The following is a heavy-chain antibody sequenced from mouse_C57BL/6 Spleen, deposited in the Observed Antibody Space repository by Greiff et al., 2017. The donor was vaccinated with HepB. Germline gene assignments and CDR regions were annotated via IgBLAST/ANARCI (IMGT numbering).Heavy chain of an antibody. V-gene: IGHV1-61*01. D-gene: IGHD2-3*01. Sequence: QVQLQQPGAELVRPGSSVKLSCKASGYTFTSYWMDWVKQRPGQGLEWIGNIYPSDSETHYNQKFKDKATLTVDKSSSTAYMQLSSLTSEDSAVYYCARGDDGYPYYAMDYWGQGTSVTVSS. CDR3: ARGDDGYPYYAMDY. CDR1: GYTFTSYW. CDR2: IYPSDSET. J-gene: IGHJ4*01.